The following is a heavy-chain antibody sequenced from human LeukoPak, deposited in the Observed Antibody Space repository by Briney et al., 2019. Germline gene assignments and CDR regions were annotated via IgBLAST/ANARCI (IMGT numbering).Heavy chain of an antibody. CDR1: GYTFTSYY. CDR3: ARGNNKYQLLHRGSYFDY. V-gene: IGHV1-46*01. J-gene: IGHJ4*02. D-gene: IGHD2-2*01. CDR2: INPSGGST. Sequence: GASVKVSCKASGYTFTSYYMHWARQAPGQELEWMGIINPSGGSTSYAQKFQGRVTMTRDTSTSTVYMELSSLRSEDTAVYYCARGNNKYQLLHRGSYFDYWGQGTLVTVSS.